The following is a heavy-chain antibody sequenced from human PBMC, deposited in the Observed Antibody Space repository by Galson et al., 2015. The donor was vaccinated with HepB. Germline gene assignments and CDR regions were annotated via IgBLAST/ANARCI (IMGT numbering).Heavy chain of an antibody. Sequence: SLRLSCAASGINFSGYWMSWVRQAPGKGLEWVANIRPDGGRRAYVDSVKGRFTISRDNAKSSLYLQMDSLGVEDTAVYHCVRDRGFGANDYWGHGTLVTVSS. CDR2: IRPDGGRR. J-gene: IGHJ4*01. V-gene: IGHV3-7*03. CDR3: VRDRGFGANDY. CDR1: GINFSGYW. D-gene: IGHD3-10*01.